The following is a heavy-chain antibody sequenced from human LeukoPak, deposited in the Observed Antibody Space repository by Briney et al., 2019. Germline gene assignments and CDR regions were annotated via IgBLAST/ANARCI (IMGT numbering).Heavy chain of an antibody. J-gene: IGHJ4*02. CDR3: AKRDY. V-gene: IGHV3-23*01. Sequence: GGSLRLSCAASGFTFSSYGMIWVRQAPGKGLEWVSGISGSGGSTYLADSVKGRFTVSRDNSKNTLYLQMSSLRADDTAVYYCAKRDYWGQGTLVTVSS. CDR2: ISGSGGST. CDR1: GFTFSSYG.